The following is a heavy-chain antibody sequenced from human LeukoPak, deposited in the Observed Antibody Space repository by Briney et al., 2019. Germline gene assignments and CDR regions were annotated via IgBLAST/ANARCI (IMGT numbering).Heavy chain of an antibody. J-gene: IGHJ5*02. Sequence: GESLKISCNGSGYSFTSYWIGWVRQMPGKGLEWMGIIYPGDSDTRYSPSFQGQVTISADKSISTAYLQWSSLKASDTAMYYRARQYCSGGSCYPNWFDPWGQGTLVTVSS. CDR1: GYSFTSYW. D-gene: IGHD2-15*01. CDR3: ARQYCSGGSCYPNWFDP. CDR2: IYPGDSDT. V-gene: IGHV5-51*01.